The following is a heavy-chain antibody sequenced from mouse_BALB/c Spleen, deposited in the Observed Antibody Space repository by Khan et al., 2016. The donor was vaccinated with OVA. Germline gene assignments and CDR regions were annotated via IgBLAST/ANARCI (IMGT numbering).Heavy chain of an antibody. D-gene: IGHD1-1*01. CDR3: TRHRGYYGRKPYFDY. CDR2: LSSGGSYT. J-gene: IGHJ2*01. Sequence: EVELVESGGGLVRPGGSLKLSCAASGFSFSSYSMSWVRQTPEKRLEWVATLSSGGSYTYYPDSVKGRFTISRDNAKHTLYLQMSSLKSEDTAMYYCTRHRGYYGRKPYFDYWGQGTTLTVSS. V-gene: IGHV5-6-4*01. CDR1: GFSFSSYS.